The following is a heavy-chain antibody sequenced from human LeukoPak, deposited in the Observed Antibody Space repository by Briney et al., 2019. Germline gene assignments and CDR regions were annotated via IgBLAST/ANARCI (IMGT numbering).Heavy chain of an antibody. J-gene: IGHJ4*02. V-gene: IGHV4-34*01. CDR2: INHSGST. D-gene: IGHD3-10*01. Sequence: SETLSLTCAVYGGSFSGYYWSWIRQPPGKGLEWIGEINHSGSTNYNPSLKSRVTISVDTSKNQFSLKLSFVTAADTAVYYCAREGGSGSYYLVPSYYFDYWGQGTLVTVSS. CDR3: AREGGSGSYYLVPSYYFDY. CDR1: GGSFSGYY.